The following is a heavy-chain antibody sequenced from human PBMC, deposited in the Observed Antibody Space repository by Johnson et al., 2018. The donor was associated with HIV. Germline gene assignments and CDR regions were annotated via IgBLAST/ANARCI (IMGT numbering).Heavy chain of an antibody. CDR3: ARGNGVLKFLEWLLGGAFDI. J-gene: IGHJ3*02. Sequence: MLLVESGGGLVQPGGSLRLSCAASGFTFSSYWMNWVRQAPGKGLECVANIKQDGSEKYYVDSVKCRFTISRDNAKNSLYLQMNSLRAEDTAVYYWARGNGVLKFLEWLLGGAFDIWCQGTIVSVSS. D-gene: IGHD3-3*01. CDR1: GFTFSSYW. CDR2: IKQDGSEK. V-gene: IGHV3-7*02.